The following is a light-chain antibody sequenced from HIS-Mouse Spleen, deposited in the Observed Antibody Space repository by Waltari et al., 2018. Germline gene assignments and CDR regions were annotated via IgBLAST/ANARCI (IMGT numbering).Light chain of an antibody. CDR3: CSYAGSYTYV. CDR1: SSDVGGYNY. V-gene: IGLV2-11*01. CDR2: DVS. Sequence: QSALTQPRSVSGSPGQSATISCTGTSSDVGGYNYGSWYQQPPGKAPKLMIYDVSKRPSGVPDRFSGSKSGNTASLTISGLQAEDEADYYCCSYAGSYTYVFGTGTKVTVL. J-gene: IGLJ1*01.